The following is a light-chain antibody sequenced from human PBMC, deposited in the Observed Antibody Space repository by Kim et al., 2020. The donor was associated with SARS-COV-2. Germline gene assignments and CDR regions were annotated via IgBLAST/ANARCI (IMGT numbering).Light chain of an antibody. CDR2: SDN. Sequence: QAVLTQPPSASVTPGQRVTISCSGSSSNIGSNAVNWYQQLPGTAPKLLIYSDNQRPSGVPDRFSGSKSGTSASLAISGLQSDDEGDYYCAAWDDSLNGPVFGGGTQLTVL. V-gene: IGLV1-44*01. CDR1: SSNIGSNA. J-gene: IGLJ2*01. CDR3: AAWDDSLNGPV.